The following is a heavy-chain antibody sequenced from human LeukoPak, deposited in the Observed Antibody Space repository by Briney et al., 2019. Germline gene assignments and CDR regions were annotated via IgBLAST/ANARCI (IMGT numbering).Heavy chain of an antibody. V-gene: IGHV3-48*03. CDR2: ISGSGSTR. CDR3: VRDPGITGTPY. Sequence: GGSLRLSCAASGFTFSSYEMNWVRQAPGKGLEWVSYISGSGSTRYYTDSVKGRFTISRDNAKNSLYLQMNSLRAEDTAVYYCVRDPGITGTPYWGQGTLVTVSS. CDR1: GFTFSSYE. D-gene: IGHD1-20*01. J-gene: IGHJ4*02.